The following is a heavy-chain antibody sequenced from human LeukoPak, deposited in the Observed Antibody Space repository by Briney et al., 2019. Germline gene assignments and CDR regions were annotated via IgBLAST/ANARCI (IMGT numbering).Heavy chain of an antibody. CDR3: ARGGRGYQRDWFDR. CDR1: GYTLTGYY. J-gene: IGHJ5*02. Sequence: GASVKVSCKASGYTLTGYYIHWVRQAPGQGLEWMGWIDPDSGGTNYAQKFQDWATMTRDTSISTAYMELSRLTSDDTAVYFCARGGRGYQRDWFDRWGQGTLVTVSS. CDR2: IDPDSGGT. V-gene: IGHV1-2*04. D-gene: IGHD1-26*01.